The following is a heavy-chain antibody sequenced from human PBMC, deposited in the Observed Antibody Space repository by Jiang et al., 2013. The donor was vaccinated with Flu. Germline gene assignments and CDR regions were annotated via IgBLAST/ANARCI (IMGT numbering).Heavy chain of an antibody. D-gene: IGHD3-3*01. Sequence: GAEVKKPGASVKVSCKASGYTFTGYYMHWVRQAPGQGLEWMGWINPNSGGTNYAQKFQGWVTMTRDTSISTAYMELSRLRSDDTAVYYCARVAYDFWSGYPRYGMDVWGQGTTVTVSS. CDR3: ARVAYDFWSGYPRYGMDV. CDR2: INPNSGGT. CDR1: GYTFTGYY. J-gene: IGHJ6*02. V-gene: IGHV1-2*04.